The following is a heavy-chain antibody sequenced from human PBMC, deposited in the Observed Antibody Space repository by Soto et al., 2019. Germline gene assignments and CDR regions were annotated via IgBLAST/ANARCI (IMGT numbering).Heavy chain of an antibody. CDR1: GGSIGNYY. D-gene: IGHD4-17*01. CDR2: IYYSGST. V-gene: IGHV4-59*08. CDR3: ARATVKVFDYGDY. Sequence: SETLSLTCTVSGGSIGNYYWNWIRQSPGKGLEWIAYIYYSGSTNYNPSLKSRVTISVDTSKNQFSLKLSSVTAADTAVYYCARATVKVFDYGDYWGRGALVTVSS. J-gene: IGHJ4*02.